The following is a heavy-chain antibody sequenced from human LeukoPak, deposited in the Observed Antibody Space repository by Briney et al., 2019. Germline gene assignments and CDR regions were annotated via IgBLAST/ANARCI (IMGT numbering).Heavy chain of an antibody. J-gene: IGHJ3*02. CDR2: ISYDGSNI. V-gene: IGHV3-30-3*01. D-gene: IGHD2-15*01. Sequence: GGSLRLSCAASGFTFSTYAMHWVRQAPGKGLEWVAVISYDGSNIYYADSVKGRFTISRDNSKNTLYLQMNSLRAEDTAVYYCARNRYCSGGSCYVDAAFDIWGQGTMVTVSS. CDR1: GFTFSTYA. CDR3: ARNRYCSGGSCYVDAAFDI.